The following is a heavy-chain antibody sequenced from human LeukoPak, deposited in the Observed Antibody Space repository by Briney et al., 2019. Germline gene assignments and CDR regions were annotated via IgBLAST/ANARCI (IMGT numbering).Heavy chain of an antibody. J-gene: IGHJ4*02. CDR3: ARDGYSGSDAL. Sequence: PSETLSLTCTVSSGSISAYYWSWIRQPPGKGLEWIGYIYYSGSTKYNPSLKSRVTLSIDTSKNQFSLKLSSVTAADTAVYYCARDGYSGSDALWGQGILVTVSS. V-gene: IGHV4-59*01. CDR2: IYYSGST. CDR1: SGSISAYY. D-gene: IGHD5-12*01.